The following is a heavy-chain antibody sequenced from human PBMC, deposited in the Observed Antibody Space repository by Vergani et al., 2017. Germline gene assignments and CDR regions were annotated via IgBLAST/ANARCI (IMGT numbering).Heavy chain of an antibody. CDR1: GYTFTGYY. CDR2: INPNSGGT. Sequence: QVQLVQSGAEVKKPGASVKVSCKASGYTFTGYYMHWVRQAPGQGLEWMGWINPNSGGTNYAQQFQGRVTMTRDTSLSTAYMELSRLRSDDTAVYYCARYGEITMVRGVTDGMDVWGQGTTVTVSS. J-gene: IGHJ6*02. V-gene: IGHV1-2*02. CDR3: ARYGEITMVRGVTDGMDV. D-gene: IGHD3-10*01.